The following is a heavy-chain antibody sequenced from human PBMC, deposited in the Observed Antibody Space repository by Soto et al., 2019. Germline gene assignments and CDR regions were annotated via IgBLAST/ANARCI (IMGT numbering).Heavy chain of an antibody. J-gene: IGHJ6*02. CDR1: GYIFVNYG. Sequence: QVQLVQSGDEVKKPGASVKVSCKASGYIFVNYGIAWVRQAPRQGLEWMGWISPYTGNTHSASKVQGRLTMTTDTXXSKAYMDLGSLTSDDTAVYYCGMVDNYVTPTPQDVWGQGTTVTVSS. D-gene: IGHD3-16*01. V-gene: IGHV1-18*01. CDR3: GMVDNYVTPTPQDV. CDR2: ISPYTGNT.